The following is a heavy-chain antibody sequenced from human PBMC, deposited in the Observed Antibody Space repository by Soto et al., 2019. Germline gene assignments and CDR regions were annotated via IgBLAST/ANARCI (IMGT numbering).Heavy chain of an antibody. J-gene: IGHJ4*02. CDR3: AKKGYCSGGNCFNYHFDS. CDR1: GFSFSSYA. D-gene: IGHD2-15*01. V-gene: IGHV3-23*01. Sequence: PGGSLRLSCAASGFSFSSYAMSWVRQAPGKGLEWVSFISAGGGSTYYPDSVKGRFTISRDNSKNTLYLQMNSLRAEDTALYFCAKKGYCSGGNCFNYHFDSWGQGTLVTVSS. CDR2: ISAGGGST.